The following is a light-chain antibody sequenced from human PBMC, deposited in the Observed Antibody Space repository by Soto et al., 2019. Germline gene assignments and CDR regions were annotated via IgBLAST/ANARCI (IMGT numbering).Light chain of an antibody. CDR2: GAS. CDR3: HQYGNSPWT. Sequence: EIVLTQSPGTLSLSPGERATLSCRASQNGFSFYLAWFQKKTGQPPRLLIYGASSRATGISDRFSGSGSGTDFTLTISRLEPEDFAVYYCHQYGNSPWTLGQGTRVEI. CDR1: QNGFSFY. V-gene: IGKV3-20*01. J-gene: IGKJ1*01.